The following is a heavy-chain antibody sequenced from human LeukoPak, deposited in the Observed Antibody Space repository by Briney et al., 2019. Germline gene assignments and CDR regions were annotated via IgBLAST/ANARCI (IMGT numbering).Heavy chain of an antibody. Sequence: RAGGSLRLSCAASGFTFSSYWMHWVRQAPGKGLVWVSRINSDGSSTSYADSVKGRFTISRDNAKNTLYLQMNSLRAEDTAVYYCARDPAVQWELLKNAYNWFDPWGQGTLVTVSS. J-gene: IGHJ5*02. V-gene: IGHV3-74*01. D-gene: IGHD1-26*01. CDR2: INSDGSST. CDR1: GFTFSSYW. CDR3: ARDPAVQWELLKNAYNWFDP.